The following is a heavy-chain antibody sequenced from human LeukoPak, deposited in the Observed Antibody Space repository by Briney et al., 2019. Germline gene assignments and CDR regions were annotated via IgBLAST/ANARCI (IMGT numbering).Heavy chain of an antibody. V-gene: IGHV3-66*01. CDR3: ARDGPYCSSSSCYFPNY. CDR2: IYSGDNT. D-gene: IGHD2-2*01. Sequence: GGSLRLSCAASGFTVSSNYMSWVRQAPGKGLEWVSVIYSGDNTYYADSVKGRFTISRDNSKNTLYLQMNSLRVEDTAVYYCARDGPYCSSSSCYFPNYWGQGTLVTVSS. J-gene: IGHJ4*02. CDR1: GFTVSSNY.